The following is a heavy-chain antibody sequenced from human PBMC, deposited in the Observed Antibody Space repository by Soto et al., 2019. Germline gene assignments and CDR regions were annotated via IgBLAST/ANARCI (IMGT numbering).Heavy chain of an antibody. CDR3: ARTYYYGSGSYYPHDV. Sequence: ASVKVSCKASGYTFTSYYMHWVRQAPGQGLEWMGIINPSGGSTSYAQKFQGRVTMTRDTSTSTVYMELSSLRSEDTAVYYCARTYYYGSGSYYPHDVWGQGTKVTVS. CDR2: INPSGGST. V-gene: IGHV1-46*01. J-gene: IGHJ6*02. D-gene: IGHD3-10*01. CDR1: GYTFTSYY.